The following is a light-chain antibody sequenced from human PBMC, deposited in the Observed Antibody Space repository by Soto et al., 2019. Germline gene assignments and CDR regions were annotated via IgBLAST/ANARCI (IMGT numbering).Light chain of an antibody. V-gene: IGKV2-28*01. CDR1: QSLLHSNGYDY. CDR2: LGS. CDR3: MQAQQTPFT. Sequence: DIVMTQSPLSLPVTPGEPASISCRSSQSLLHSNGYDYLDWYLQKPGQSPQLLIYLGSHRASGVPDRFSGSGSGTDFTLKISRVEAEDVGVYYCMQAQQTPFTFGPGTKVDIK. J-gene: IGKJ3*01.